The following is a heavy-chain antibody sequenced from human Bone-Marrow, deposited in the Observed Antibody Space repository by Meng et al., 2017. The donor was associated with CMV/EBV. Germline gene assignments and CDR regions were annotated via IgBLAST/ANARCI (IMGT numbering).Heavy chain of an antibody. J-gene: IGHJ5*02. CDR3: AQSDSSGYITHH. D-gene: IGHD3-22*01. Sequence: KASGGTFSSYAIGWVRQAPGQGLEWMGGIIPILGVANYAQKFQGRVTITADKSTSTAYMELSSLRSEDTAVYYCAQSDSSGYITHHWGQGTLVTVSS. CDR1: GGTFSSYA. CDR2: IIPILGVA. V-gene: IGHV1-69*10.